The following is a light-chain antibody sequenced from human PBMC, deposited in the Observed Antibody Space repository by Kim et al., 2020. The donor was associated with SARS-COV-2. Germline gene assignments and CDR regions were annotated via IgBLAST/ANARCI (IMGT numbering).Light chain of an antibody. CDR1: YSINTH. V-gene: IGKV1-39*01. J-gene: IGKJ1*01. CDR2: AAS. Sequence: DIQMTQSPSSLSASVGDKVTITCRSSYSINTHLNWYQQKLGKAPKLLIYAASTLQGGVPSRFSGSGSGTLFTLTISSLQPEDFATYYCQQSYSSLGTFGQGTRVEI. CDR3: QQSYSSLGT.